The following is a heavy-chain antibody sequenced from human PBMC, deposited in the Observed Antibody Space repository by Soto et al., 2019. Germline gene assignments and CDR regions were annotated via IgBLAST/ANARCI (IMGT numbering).Heavy chain of an antibody. CDR2: ISGSGGST. Sequence: EVQLLESGGGLVQPGGSLRLSCAASGFTFSSYAMSWVRQAPGKGLEWVSAISGSGGSTYYADSVKGRFTISRDNSKNTLYLQMNSLRAEDTAVYYCAKSRGFGGVIVNAFDIWGQGTMVTVSS. CDR3: AKSRGFGGVIVNAFDI. V-gene: IGHV3-23*01. CDR1: GFTFSSYA. D-gene: IGHD3-16*02. J-gene: IGHJ3*02.